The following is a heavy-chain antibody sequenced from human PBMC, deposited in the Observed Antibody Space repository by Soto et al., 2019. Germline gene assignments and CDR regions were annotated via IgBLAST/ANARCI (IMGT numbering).Heavy chain of an antibody. V-gene: IGHV3-30*18. CDR1: GFTFSSYG. J-gene: IGHJ4*02. Sequence: QVQLVESGGGVVQPGRSLRLSCAASGFTFSSYGMHWVRQAPGKGLEWVAVISYDGSNKYYADSVKGRFTISRDNSKNTLYLQMNSPRAEDTAVYYCAKDCSGGSCYYVGDWGQGTLVTVSS. D-gene: IGHD2-15*01. CDR2: ISYDGSNK. CDR3: AKDCSGGSCYYVGD.